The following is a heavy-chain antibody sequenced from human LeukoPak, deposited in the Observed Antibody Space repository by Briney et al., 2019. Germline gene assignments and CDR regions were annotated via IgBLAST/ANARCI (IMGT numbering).Heavy chain of an antibody. J-gene: IGHJ4*02. D-gene: IGHD2-21*02. CDR3: AKDSRVWAVVTAPLDY. CDR1: GFTFSSYS. V-gene: IGHV3-21*04. CDR2: ISSSSSYI. Sequence: PGGSLRLSCAASGFTFSSYSMNWVRQAPGKGLEWVSCISSSSSYIYYADSVKGRFTISRDNAKNSLYLQMNSLRAEDTAVYYCAKDSRVWAVVTAPLDYWGQGTLVTVS.